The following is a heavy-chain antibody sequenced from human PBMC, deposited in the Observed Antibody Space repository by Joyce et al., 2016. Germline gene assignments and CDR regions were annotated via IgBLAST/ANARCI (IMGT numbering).Heavy chain of an antibody. J-gene: IGHJ4*02. V-gene: IGHV3-23*01. CDR1: GFTFTNYA. D-gene: IGHD3-16*01. Sequence: EVQLLESGGALIQPGWSLSLSCAASGFTFTNYAMAWVRQTPGKGLEFVSAISISGSNTFYAYSVKGRCTISRDNSKNMLYLQMNSPRADDTAVYYSAKDPVKVTVVYYFDQWGQGSLVTVSP. CDR2: ISISGSNT. CDR3: AKDPVKVTVVYYFDQ.